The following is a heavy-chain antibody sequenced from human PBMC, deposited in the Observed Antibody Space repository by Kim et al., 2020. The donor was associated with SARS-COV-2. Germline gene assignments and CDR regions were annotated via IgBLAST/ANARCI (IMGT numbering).Heavy chain of an antibody. CDR1: GGSISSSSYY. V-gene: IGHV4-39*01. CDR2: IYYSGST. CDR3: ARRGGRITTIQH. J-gene: IGHJ1*01. D-gene: IGHD3-22*01. Sequence: SETLSLTCTVSGGSISSSSYYWGWIRQPPGKGLEWIGSIYYSGSTYYNPSLKSRVTISVDTSKNQFSLKLSSVTAADTAVYYCARRGGRITTIQHWGQGTLVTVSS.